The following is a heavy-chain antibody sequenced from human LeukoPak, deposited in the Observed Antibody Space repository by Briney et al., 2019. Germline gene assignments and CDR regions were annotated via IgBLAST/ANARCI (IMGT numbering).Heavy chain of an antibody. Sequence: PSQTLSLTCTVSGGSISSGDYYWSWIRQPPGKGLEWTGYIYYSGSTYYNPSLKSRVTISVDTSKNQFSLKLSSVTAADTAVYYCARELYTAMAFDYWGQGTLVTVSS. CDR3: ARELYTAMAFDY. CDR2: IYYSGST. J-gene: IGHJ4*02. D-gene: IGHD5-18*01. V-gene: IGHV4-30-4*01. CDR1: GGSISSGDYY.